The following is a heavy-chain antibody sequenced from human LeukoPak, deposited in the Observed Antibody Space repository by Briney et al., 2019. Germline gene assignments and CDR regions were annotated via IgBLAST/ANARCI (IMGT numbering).Heavy chain of an antibody. D-gene: IGHD6-6*01. CDR1: GDFIGGSSYY. Sequence: PSETLSLTCTVSGDFIGGSSYYWGWIRQPPGKGLEWIGSIYYSGSTYYNPSLKSRVTISVDTSKNQFSLKLSSVTAADTAVYYCARLVRSSSPPPVYFDYWGQGTLVTVSS. CDR2: IYYSGST. CDR3: ARLVRSSSPPPVYFDY. V-gene: IGHV4-39*07. J-gene: IGHJ4*02.